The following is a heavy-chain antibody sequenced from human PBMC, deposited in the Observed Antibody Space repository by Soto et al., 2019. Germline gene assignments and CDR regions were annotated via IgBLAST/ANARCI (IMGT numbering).Heavy chain of an antibody. CDR1: GFTFSSYA. D-gene: IGHD3-16*01. J-gene: IGHJ4*02. V-gene: IGHV3-23*01. CDR3: ARDVIGHDNYETIGYYFDH. CDR2: ISGGGNPT. Sequence: PGGSLRLSCAASGFTFSSYAMSWVRQAPGKGLEWVSGISGGGNPTYYSDSVKGRFTISRDSAKNTLYLQMNSLRTEDTAVYYCARDVIGHDNYETIGYYFDHWGPGTLVTVSS.